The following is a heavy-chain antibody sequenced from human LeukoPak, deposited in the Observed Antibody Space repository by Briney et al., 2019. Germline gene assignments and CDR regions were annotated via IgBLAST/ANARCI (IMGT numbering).Heavy chain of an antibody. Sequence: GASVKVSCKASGGTFSSYAISWVRQAPGQGLEWMGGIIPIFGTANYAQKFQGRVTLTRDTSTSTVYMELSSLRSEDTAVFYCARSPYGSGSYIDYWGQGTLVTVSS. CDR3: ARSPYGSGSYIDY. J-gene: IGHJ4*02. CDR2: IIPIFGTA. V-gene: IGHV1-69*05. D-gene: IGHD3-10*01. CDR1: GGTFSSYA.